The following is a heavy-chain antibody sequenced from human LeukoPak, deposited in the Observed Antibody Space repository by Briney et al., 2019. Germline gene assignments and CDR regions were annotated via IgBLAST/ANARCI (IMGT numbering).Heavy chain of an antibody. J-gene: IGHJ4*02. CDR2: FDPEDGET. CDR1: GYTLTELS. CDR3: ATAVDCSSASCYTFDY. D-gene: IGHD2-2*02. V-gene: IGHV1-24*01. Sequence: ASVKVYCKVSGYTLTELSMHWVRQAPGKGLEWRGGFDPEDGETIYAQKFQGRVTMTEDTSTDAAYVDLSSLRSEDTAVYYCATAVDCSSASCYTFDYWGQGTLVTVSS.